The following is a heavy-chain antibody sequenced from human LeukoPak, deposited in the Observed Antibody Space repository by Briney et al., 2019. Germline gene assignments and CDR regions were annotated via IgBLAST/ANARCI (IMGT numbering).Heavy chain of an antibody. Sequence: ESSETLCLACGVSGYSISSGYYWGWIRQPPGKGLEWIGSIYHSGGTYYNPSLKSRVTISVDTSKDQFSLKLRSVTAADTALYYCARWDSGEWFHDAFDIWGQGTRVTVSS. CDR2: IYHSGGT. V-gene: IGHV4-38-2*01. CDR1: GYSISSGYY. D-gene: IGHD3-3*01. J-gene: IGHJ3*02. CDR3: ARWDSGEWFHDAFDI.